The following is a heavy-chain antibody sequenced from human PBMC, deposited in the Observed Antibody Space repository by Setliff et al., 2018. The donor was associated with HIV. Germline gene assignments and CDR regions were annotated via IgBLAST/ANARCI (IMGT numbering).Heavy chain of an antibody. D-gene: IGHD3-10*01. CDR2: ISSSLNII. J-gene: IGHJ6*02. V-gene: IGHV3-48*04. CDR1: GFTFSNYA. Sequence: PGGSLRLSCAASGFTFSNYAMNWVRQAPGKGLEWVSYISSSLNIIYYADSVKGRFTISRDNAKNSLSLQMNSLGAEDTAVYYCARDLSLTGSGSYYYYYGMDVWGQGTTVTVSS. CDR3: ARDLSLTGSGSYYYYYGMDV.